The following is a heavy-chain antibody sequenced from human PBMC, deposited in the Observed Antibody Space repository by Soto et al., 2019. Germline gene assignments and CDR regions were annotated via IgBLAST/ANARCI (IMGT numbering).Heavy chain of an antibody. J-gene: IGHJ6*02. D-gene: IGHD3-9*01. Sequence: SETLSLTCTVSGGSISSGGYYWSWIRQHPGKGLEWIGYIYYSGSTYYNPSLKSRVTISVDTSKNQFSLKLSSVTAADTAVYYCATKALLDYDILTGYYGHGMDVWGQGTTVTVSS. CDR1: GGSISSGGYY. CDR3: ATKALLDYDILTGYYGHGMDV. CDR2: IYYSGST. V-gene: IGHV4-31*03.